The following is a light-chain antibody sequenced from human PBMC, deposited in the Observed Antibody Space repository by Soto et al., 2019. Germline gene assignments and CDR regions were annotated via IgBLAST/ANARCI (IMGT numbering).Light chain of an antibody. CDR1: SSNIGNNY. CDR2: ENN. V-gene: IGLV1-51*02. J-gene: IGLJ3*02. Sequence: QSVLTQPPSVSAAPGQKVTISCSGSSSNIGNNYVSWYQHLPGTAPRLLILENNKRPSGIPDRFSGSKSGTSATLAITGLQTGDEADYYCGTWDIRLNINWVFGGGTKLTVL. CDR3: GTWDIRLNINWV.